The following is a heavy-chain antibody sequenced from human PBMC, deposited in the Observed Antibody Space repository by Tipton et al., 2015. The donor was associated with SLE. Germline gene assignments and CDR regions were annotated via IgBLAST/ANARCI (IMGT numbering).Heavy chain of an antibody. CDR2: INHSGST. CDR3: ARRFFDGSGSI. V-gene: IGHV4-34*01. CDR1: GGSFSGYY. D-gene: IGHD3-22*01. Sequence: TLSLTCAAYGGSFSGYYWSWIRQPPGKGLEWIGEINHSGSTNYNPSLKSRVTISVDTSKNQFSLKLTSVTAANTAVYFCARRFFDGSGSIWGQGTLVTVSS. J-gene: IGHJ4*02.